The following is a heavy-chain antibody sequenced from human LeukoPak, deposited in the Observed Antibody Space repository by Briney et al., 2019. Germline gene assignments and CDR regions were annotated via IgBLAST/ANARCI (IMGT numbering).Heavy chain of an antibody. CDR2: ISSSSSYI. Sequence: GGSLRLSCAASGFTFSSYSMNWVRQAPGKGLEWVSSISSSSSYIYYADSVKGRFTISRDNAKDSLYLQMNSLRAEDTAVYYCTRYYGSGSPPFDYWGQGTLVTVSS. V-gene: IGHV3-21*01. J-gene: IGHJ4*02. D-gene: IGHD3-10*01. CDR1: GFTFSSYS. CDR3: TRYYGSGSPPFDY.